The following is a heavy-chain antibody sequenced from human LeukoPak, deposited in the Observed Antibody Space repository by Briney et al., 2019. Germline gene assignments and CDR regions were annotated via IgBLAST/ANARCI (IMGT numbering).Heavy chain of an antibody. CDR1: GGSISSSRYY. CDR2: IYYSGST. J-gene: IGHJ5*02. D-gene: IGHD6-13*01. V-gene: IGHV4-39*01. CDR3: ARRKVAAGPTTTSRVGWFDP. Sequence: SETLSLTCTVSGGSISSSRYYWGWIRQPPGKGLEWIGSIYYSGSTYYNPSLKSRVTISVDTSENQFSLKLSSVTAADTAVYYCARRKVAAGPTTTSRVGWFDPWGQGTLVTVSS.